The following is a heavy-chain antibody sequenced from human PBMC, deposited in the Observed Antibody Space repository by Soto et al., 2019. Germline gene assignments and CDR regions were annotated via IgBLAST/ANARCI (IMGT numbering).Heavy chain of an antibody. V-gene: IGHV4-30-4*08. CDR3: ARGGVGCSGGSCYPTPNWFDP. D-gene: IGHD2-15*01. Sequence: QVQLQESGPGLVRPSQTLSLTCTVSGASISSYDYYWGWIRQPPGKGLEWIGFIYYNGNTYYHPSLKSPRTISLDPSKNQFSLRLSSVAAADTAVYYCARGGVGCSGGSCYPTPNWFDPWGQGTLVTVSS. CDR2: IYYNGNT. CDR1: GASISSYDYY. J-gene: IGHJ5*02.